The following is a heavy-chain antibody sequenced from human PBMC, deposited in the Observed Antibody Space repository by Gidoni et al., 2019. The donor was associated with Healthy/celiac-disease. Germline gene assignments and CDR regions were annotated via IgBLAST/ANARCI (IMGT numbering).Heavy chain of an antibody. D-gene: IGHD4-4*01. J-gene: IGHJ4*02. CDR1: GFPFRSDP. CDR3: AKDGGGLQYPNYFDY. Sequence: EVQLLESGGGLVQPGGSLRLSCAASGFPFRSDPMSWVRQAPGKGREWVSAISGRGGSTNYADAVKGRLTNSRDNSKNTLYLQMNSLRAEDTAVYYCAKDGGGLQYPNYFDYWGQGTLVTVSS. V-gene: IGHV3-23*01. CDR2: ISGRGGST.